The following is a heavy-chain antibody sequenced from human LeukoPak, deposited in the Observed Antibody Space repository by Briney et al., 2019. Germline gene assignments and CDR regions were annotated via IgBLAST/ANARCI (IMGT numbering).Heavy chain of an antibody. CDR2: INSDGSTT. D-gene: IGHD3-10*01. Sequence: GGSLRLSCVASGFTFSSYWMHWVRQAPGKGLVWVSRINSDGSTTTYADSVRGRFTTSRDNAKHTLYLQMNSLRAEDTAVYYCERGGFDTIGFDYWGQGTLVTVSS. V-gene: IGHV3-74*01. CDR3: ERGGFDTIGFDY. CDR1: GFTFSSYW. J-gene: IGHJ4*02.